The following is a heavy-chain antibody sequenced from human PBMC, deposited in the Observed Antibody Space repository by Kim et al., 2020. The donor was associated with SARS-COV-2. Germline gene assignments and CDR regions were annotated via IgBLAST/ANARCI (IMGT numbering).Heavy chain of an antibody. J-gene: IGHJ3*02. CDR2: IYYSGST. CDR1: GGSISSGGYY. D-gene: IGHD3-3*01. V-gene: IGHV4-31*03. CDR3: ARAMGGITIFGVVTFSAFDI. Sequence: SETLSLTCTVSGGSISSGGYYWSWIRQHPGKGLEWIGYIYYSGSTYYNPSLKSRVTISVDTSKNQFSLKLSSVTAADTAVYYCARAMGGITIFGVVTFSAFDIWGQGTMVTVSS.